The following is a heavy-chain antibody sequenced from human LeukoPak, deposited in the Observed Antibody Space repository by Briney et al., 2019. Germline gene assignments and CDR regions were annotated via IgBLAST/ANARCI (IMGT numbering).Heavy chain of an antibody. J-gene: IGHJ4*02. V-gene: IGHV4-59*01. CDR2: IYYSGST. D-gene: IGHD4-17*01. CDR1: GGSISSYY. CDR3: ARDSIWSPNYGDAAGY. Sequence: SETLSLTCTVSGGSISSYYWSWIRQPPGKGLEWIGYIYYSGSTNYNPSLKSRVTISVDTSKNQFSLKLSSVTAADTAVYYCARDSIWSPNYGDAAGYWGQGTMVTVSS.